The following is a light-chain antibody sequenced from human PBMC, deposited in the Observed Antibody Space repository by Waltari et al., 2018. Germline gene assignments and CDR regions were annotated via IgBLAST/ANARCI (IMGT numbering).Light chain of an antibody. V-gene: IGKV1D-12*01. CDR3: QQADTFPLT. J-gene: IGKJ5*01. Sequence: DIQMTQSPSSVSASVGDRVTITCRASQDINRCIDWYQHKPEKATKLLIYDASTLQPWVPSRCSGSGSGTDYTLTINSLQPEDFAIYYCQQADTFPLTFGQGTRLEIK. CDR2: DAS. CDR1: QDINRC.